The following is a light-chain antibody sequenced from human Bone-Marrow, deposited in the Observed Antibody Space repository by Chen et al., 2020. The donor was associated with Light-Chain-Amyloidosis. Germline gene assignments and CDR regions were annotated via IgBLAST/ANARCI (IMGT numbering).Light chain of an antibody. V-gene: IGLV3-25*03. Sequence: SYELTQPPSVSGSPGQTARITCSGDDLPTKYAYWYQQQPGQAPVLVIHRDTARPSGISARFSGSSSGTTATLTISGVQAEDEADYHCQSADSSGTYEVIFGGGTKLTVL. J-gene: IGLJ2*01. CDR2: RDT. CDR3: QSADSSGTYEVI. CDR1: DLPTKY.